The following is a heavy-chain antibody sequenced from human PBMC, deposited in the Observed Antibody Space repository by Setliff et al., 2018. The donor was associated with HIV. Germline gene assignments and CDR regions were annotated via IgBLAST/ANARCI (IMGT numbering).Heavy chain of an antibody. Sequence: ASVKVSCKASGYTFTGYYMHWVRQAPGHGLEWVGRINPKSGVTSYAQNFRARVTMTRDTSSTTAYMELSTLRSDDTALYYCARDLIRITPHGDLPFWGQGTLVTVSS. D-gene: IGHD2-15*01. V-gene: IGHV1-2*06. CDR3: ARDLIRITPHGDLPF. J-gene: IGHJ4*02. CDR2: INPKSGVT. CDR1: GYTFTGYY.